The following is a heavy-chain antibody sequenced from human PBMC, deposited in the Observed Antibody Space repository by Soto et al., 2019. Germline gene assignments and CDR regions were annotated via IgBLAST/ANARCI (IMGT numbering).Heavy chain of an antibody. V-gene: IGHV4-39*01. J-gene: IGHJ5*02. CDR1: GGSISSSSYY. D-gene: IGHD2-2*01. CDR3: ARLEAIVVVPAATYNWFDP. Sequence: QLQLQESGPGLVKPSETLSLTCTVSGGSISSSSYYWGWIRQPPGKGLEWIGSIYYSGSTYYNPSLKSRVTISVDTSKNQFSLKLGSVTAADTAVYYCARLEAIVVVPAATYNWFDPWGQGTLVTVSS. CDR2: IYYSGST.